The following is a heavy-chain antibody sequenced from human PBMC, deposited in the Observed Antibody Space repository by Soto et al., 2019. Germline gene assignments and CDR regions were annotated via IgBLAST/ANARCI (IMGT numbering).Heavy chain of an antibody. J-gene: IGHJ6*03. V-gene: IGHV3-23*01. CDR1: GFTFSSYA. D-gene: IGHD1-26*01. CDR3: AKGLRPELHGYYYYYMDV. Sequence: GGSLRLSCAASGFTFSSYAMSWVRQAPGKGLEWVSAISGSGGSTYYADSVKGRFTISRDNSKNTLYLQMNSLRAEDTAVYYCAKGLRPELHGYYYYYMDVWGKGTTVTVSS. CDR2: ISGSGGST.